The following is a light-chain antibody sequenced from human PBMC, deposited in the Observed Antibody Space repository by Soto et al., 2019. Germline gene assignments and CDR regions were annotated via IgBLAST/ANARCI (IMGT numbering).Light chain of an antibody. CDR3: QQSHSTLPIT. CDR2: AAS. CDR1: QIVRGY. Sequence: DIQMTQSPSSLSAFVGDSVTITCRASQIVRGYLHWYQQKPGRAPKLLIYAASNLQIGVPFRFNGSGSGTEYTLSINSLQPDDSATYYCQQSHSTLPITFGQGTRVEI. J-gene: IGKJ5*01. V-gene: IGKV1-39*01.